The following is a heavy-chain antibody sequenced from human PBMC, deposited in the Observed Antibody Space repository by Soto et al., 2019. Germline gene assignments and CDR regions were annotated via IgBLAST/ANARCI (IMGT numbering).Heavy chain of an antibody. CDR2: ISGSGGST. CDR3: AKDMQTYYDFWSGSQNYGMEL. D-gene: IGHD3-3*01. CDR1: GFTFSSYA. Sequence: PGGSLRLSCAASGFTFSSYAMSWVRQAPGKGLEWVSAISGSGGSTYYADSVKGRFTISRDNSKNTLYLQMNSLRAEDTAVYYCAKDMQTYYDFWSGSQNYGMELWGQGTPVTVPS. V-gene: IGHV3-23*01. J-gene: IGHJ6*02.